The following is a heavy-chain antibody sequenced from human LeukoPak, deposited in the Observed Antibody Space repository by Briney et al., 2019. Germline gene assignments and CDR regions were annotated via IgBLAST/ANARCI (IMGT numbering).Heavy chain of an antibody. CDR3: ARVDYYDSSGSDAFDI. Sequence: SETLSLTCTVSGGSISSYYWSWIRQPPGKGLEWIGYIYYSGSTNYNPSLKSRVTISVDTSKNQLSLKLSSVTAADTAVYYCARVDYYDSSGSDAFDIWGQGTMVTVSS. J-gene: IGHJ3*02. CDR1: GGSISSYY. D-gene: IGHD3-22*01. CDR2: IYYSGST. V-gene: IGHV4-59*01.